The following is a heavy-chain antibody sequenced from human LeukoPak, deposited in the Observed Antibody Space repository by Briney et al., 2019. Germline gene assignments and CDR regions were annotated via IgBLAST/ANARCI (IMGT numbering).Heavy chain of an antibody. CDR3: ATSRSANYFSGY. CDR2: IYCSGST. J-gene: IGHJ4*02. CDR1: GGSISSYY. D-gene: IGHD4/OR15-4a*01. Sequence: SETLSLTCTASGGSISSYYWSWIRQPPGKGLEWIGYIYCSGSTNYNPSLKSRVTISVDTSKNQFSLKLSSVTAADTAVYYCATSRSANYFSGYWGQGTLVTVSS. V-gene: IGHV4-59*12.